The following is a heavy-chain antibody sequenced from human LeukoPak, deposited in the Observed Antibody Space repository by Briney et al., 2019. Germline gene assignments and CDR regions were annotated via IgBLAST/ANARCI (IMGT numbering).Heavy chain of an antibody. J-gene: IGHJ3*02. CDR2: IIPILGIA. CDR1: GGTFSSYA. CDR3: ARGGYCSSTSCYIPSPRAFDI. V-gene: IGHV1-69*04. D-gene: IGHD2-2*02. Sequence: ASVKVSCKASGGTFSSYAISWVRQAPGQGLEWMGRIIPILGIANYAQKFQGRVTITADKSTSTAYMELSSLRSEDTAVYYCARGGYCSSTSCYIPSPRAFDIWGQGTMVTVSS.